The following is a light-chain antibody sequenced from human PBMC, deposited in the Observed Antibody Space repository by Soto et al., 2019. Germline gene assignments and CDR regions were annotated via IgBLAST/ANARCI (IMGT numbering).Light chain of an antibody. CDR1: DIGSKS. CDR3: QVWDTSTDHYV. J-gene: IGLJ1*01. CDR2: YDT. Sequence: SYELTQPPSVSVAPGKTARITCGGTDIGSKSVHWYQQRPGQAPGLVIYYDTDRPSGTPRRFSGSNSGNTATLTISRVEAGDEADYYCQVWDTSTDHYVFGTGTKVTVL. V-gene: IGLV3-21*04.